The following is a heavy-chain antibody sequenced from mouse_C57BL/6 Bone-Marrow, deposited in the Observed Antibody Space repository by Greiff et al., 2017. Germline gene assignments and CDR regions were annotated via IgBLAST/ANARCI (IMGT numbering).Heavy chain of an antibody. Sequence: QVQLKQSGAELARPGASVKLSCKASGYTFTSYGISWVKQRTGQGLEWIGEIYPRSGNTYYNAKFKGKATLTADKSSSTAYMELRSLTSEDSAVYFCASLDYYGSRESPRAMDYWGQGTSVTVSS. V-gene: IGHV1-81*01. CDR3: ASLDYYGSRESPRAMDY. CDR1: GYTFTSYG. CDR2: IYPRSGNT. J-gene: IGHJ4*01. D-gene: IGHD1-1*01.